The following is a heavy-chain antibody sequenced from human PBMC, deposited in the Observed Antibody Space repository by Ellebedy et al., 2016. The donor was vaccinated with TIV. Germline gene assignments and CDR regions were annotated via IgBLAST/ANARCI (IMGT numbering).Heavy chain of an antibody. V-gene: IGHV3-15*01. CDR1: GFTFSNAW. CDR2: IISKTDGGTA. Sequence: GESLKISXAASGFTFSNAWMSWVRQAPGKGLEWVGRIISKTDGGTADYAAPVAGRFTISRDDSKNTLYLQMDSLKTEDTAVYYCTRTYFYDSGDFYYLDHWGQGTLVTVSS. CDR3: TRTYFYDSGDFYYLDH. J-gene: IGHJ4*02. D-gene: IGHD3-22*01.